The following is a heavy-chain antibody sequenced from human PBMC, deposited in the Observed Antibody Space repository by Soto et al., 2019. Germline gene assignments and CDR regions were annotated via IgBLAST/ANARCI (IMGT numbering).Heavy chain of an antibody. Sequence: EVRLLESGGGIVQPGGSLRLSCAASGFTFGNYAMTWVRQAPGKGLECVSRISGSGGGTYYADSVKGRFTISRDNSENTLYLHLNSLRVEDTAIYYCERIPQRYDALTAPGYWGEGALVTFSS. CDR3: ERIPQRYDALTAPGY. J-gene: IGHJ4*02. CDR1: GFTFGNYA. V-gene: IGHV3-23*01. D-gene: IGHD3-16*01. CDR2: ISGSGGGT.